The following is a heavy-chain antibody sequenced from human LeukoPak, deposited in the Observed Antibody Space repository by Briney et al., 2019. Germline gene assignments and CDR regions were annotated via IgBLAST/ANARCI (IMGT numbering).Heavy chain of an antibody. D-gene: IGHD2-15*01. CDR1: GFTFSSYA. V-gene: IGHV3-30*04. CDR2: ISYDGSNK. J-gene: IGHJ4*02. Sequence: GGSLRLSCAASGFTFSSYAMHWVRQAPGKGLEWVAVISYDGSNKYYADSVKGRFTISRDNSKNTLYLQMNSLRAEDTAVYYCARVRVYCGGGSCYWPIDYWGQGTLVTVSS. CDR3: ARVRVYCGGGSCYWPIDY.